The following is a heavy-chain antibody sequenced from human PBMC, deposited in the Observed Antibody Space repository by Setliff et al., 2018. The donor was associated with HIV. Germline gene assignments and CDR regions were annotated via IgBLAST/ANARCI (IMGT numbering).Heavy chain of an antibody. D-gene: IGHD3-22*01. J-gene: IGHJ4*02. CDR3: ARAAYYYESSGYYYKSYYFDY. CDR2: IYYSGST. CDR1: GGSISSGGYY. V-gene: IGHV4-31*03. Sequence: SETLSLTCTVSGGSISSGGYYWSWIRQHPGKGLEWIGYIYYSGSTYYNPSLKSRVTISVDTSKNQFSLKLKSVTAADTAVYYCARAAYYYESSGYYYKSYYFDYWGQGTLVTVSS.